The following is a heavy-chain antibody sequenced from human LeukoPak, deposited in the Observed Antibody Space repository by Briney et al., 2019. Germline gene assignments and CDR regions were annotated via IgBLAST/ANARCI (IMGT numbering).Heavy chain of an antibody. J-gene: IGHJ4*02. CDR1: GFTFSSYD. D-gene: IGHD6-13*01. CDR2: IGAAGDP. CDR3: ARIASYSSSEGLDY. V-gene: IGHV3-13*05. Sequence: GGSLRLSCAASGFTFSSYDMHWVRQPTGKGLEWVSAIGAAGDPYYPGSVKGRFTISRENAKNSLYLQMNSLRAGDTAVYYCARIASYSSSEGLDYWGQGTLVTVSS.